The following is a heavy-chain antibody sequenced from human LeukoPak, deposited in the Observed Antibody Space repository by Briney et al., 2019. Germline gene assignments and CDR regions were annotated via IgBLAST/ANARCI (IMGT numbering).Heavy chain of an antibody. J-gene: IGHJ4*02. Sequence: SETLSLTCTVSGYSNISDYDLGWIRQPPVKGLEWIGTLYDSGSTYYNPSLRSRVTISVDTSKNQLSLRLSSVTAADTAIYYCARLAWSSGYYPNRLDYRGQGTLVTVSS. V-gene: IGHV4-38-2*02. D-gene: IGHD3-22*01. CDR2: LYDSGST. CDR3: ARLAWSSGYYPNRLDY. CDR1: GYSNISDYD.